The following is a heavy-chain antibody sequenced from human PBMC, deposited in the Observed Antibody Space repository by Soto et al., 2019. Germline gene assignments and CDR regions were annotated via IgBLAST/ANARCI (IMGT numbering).Heavy chain of an antibody. Sequence: LSLTCTVSGGSISSGGYYWSWILQHPGKGLEWIGYIYYSGSTYYNPSLKSRVTISVDTSKNQFSLKLSSVTAADTAVYYCARFLTTNWFDPWGQGTLVTVSS. J-gene: IGHJ5*02. D-gene: IGHD4-4*01. V-gene: IGHV4-31*03. CDR1: GGSISSGGYY. CDR3: ARFLTTNWFDP. CDR2: IYYSGST.